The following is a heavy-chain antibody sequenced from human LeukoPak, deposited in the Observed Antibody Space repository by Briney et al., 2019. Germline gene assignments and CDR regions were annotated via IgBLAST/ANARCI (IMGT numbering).Heavy chain of an antibody. CDR2: LYSGGDT. D-gene: IGHD5-18*01. Sequence: GGSLRLSCAASGFDVSNNYMIWVRQAPGKGLEWVSLLYSGGDTNYADSVKGRFTISRDNSKNTLSLQMNSLRAEDTAVYYCARGSAPAYNFGVFDGWGQGTLVS. V-gene: IGHV3-53*01. J-gene: IGHJ4*02. CDR3: ARGSAPAYNFGVFDG. CDR1: GFDVSNNY.